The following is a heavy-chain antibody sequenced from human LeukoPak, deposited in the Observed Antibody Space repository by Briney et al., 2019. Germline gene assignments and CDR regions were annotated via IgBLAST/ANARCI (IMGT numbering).Heavy chain of an antibody. CDR3: ARGQKLRSLEWLFDWFDP. V-gene: IGHV3-48*01. Sequence: GGSLRLSCAASGFTFSSYSMNWVRQAPGKGLEWVSYISSSSSTIYYADSVKGRFTISRDNAKNSLYLQMNSLRAEDTAVYYCARGQKLRSLEWLFDWFDPWGQGTLVTVSS. D-gene: IGHD3-3*01. J-gene: IGHJ5*02. CDR2: ISSSSSTI. CDR1: GFTFSSYS.